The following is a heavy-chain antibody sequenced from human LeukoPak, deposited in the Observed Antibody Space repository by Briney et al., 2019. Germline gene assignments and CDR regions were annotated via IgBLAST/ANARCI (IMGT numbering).Heavy chain of an antibody. CDR2: INHSGST. Sequence: SETLSLTCAVYGGSFSGYYWSWIRQPPGKGLEWIGEINHSGSTNYNPSLKSRVTISVDTSKNQFSLKLSSVTAADTAVYYCARGVCSSTSCEPAYFDYWGQGTLVTVSS. D-gene: IGHD2-2*01. CDR1: GGSFSGYY. J-gene: IGHJ4*02. CDR3: ARGVCSSTSCEPAYFDY. V-gene: IGHV4-34*01.